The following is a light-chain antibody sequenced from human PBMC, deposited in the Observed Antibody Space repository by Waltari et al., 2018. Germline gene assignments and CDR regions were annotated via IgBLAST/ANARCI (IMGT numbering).Light chain of an antibody. J-gene: IGLJ3*02. V-gene: IGLV2-23*02. CDR2: DVS. CDR3: CSYAGSSTWV. CDR1: SSDVGTYNL. Sequence: QSALTQPASVSGSPGQSITISCTGTSSDVGTYNLFSWYQQHPGKAPKLMIYDVSKRPSGVSYRFSGSKSGNTASLTISGLQAEDEADYYCCSYAGSSTWVFGGGTKLTVL.